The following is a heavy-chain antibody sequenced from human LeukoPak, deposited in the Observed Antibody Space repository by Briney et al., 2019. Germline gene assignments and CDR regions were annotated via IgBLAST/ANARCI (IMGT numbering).Heavy chain of an antibody. Sequence: SGPTLVNPTQTLTLTCTFSGFSLSTPGVGVGWIRQPPGKALEWLALIYYNDDKRYSPSLKSRLTITKDTSKNQVVLTMTNMDPVDTATYYCVHRSKPESEYWSGYFDYWGQGILVTVSS. CDR3: VHRSKPESEYWSGYFDY. CDR1: GFSLSTPGVG. D-gene: IGHD2-15*01. J-gene: IGHJ4*02. CDR2: IYYNDDK. V-gene: IGHV2-5*01.